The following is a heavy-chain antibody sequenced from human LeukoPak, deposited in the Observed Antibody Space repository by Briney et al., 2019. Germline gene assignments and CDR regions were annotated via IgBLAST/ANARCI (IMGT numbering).Heavy chain of an antibody. Sequence: GGSLRLSCAASGFTFSSHRMSWVRQTPGKGLDWVAHIKEDGSEMYYVDSVKGRFTISRDNARNSLYLQMNSLRAEDTAMYHCARDEVTYWGQGTLVTVSS. CDR1: GFTFSSHR. J-gene: IGHJ4*02. V-gene: IGHV3-7*01. CDR2: IKEDGSEM. CDR3: ARDEVTY.